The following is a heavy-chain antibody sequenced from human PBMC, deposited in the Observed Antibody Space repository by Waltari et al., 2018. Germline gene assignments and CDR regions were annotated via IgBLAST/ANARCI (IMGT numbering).Heavy chain of an antibody. D-gene: IGHD2-15*01. J-gene: IGHJ4*02. CDR2: IAYDGSNK. CDR3: ATGAGVAYFDY. CDR1: GFTFSSYA. Sequence: QVQLVESGGGVVQPGRSLRLSCAASGFTFSSYAMHWVRQAPGKGLGWVAVIAYDGSNKYYADSGKGRFTISRDNSKNTLYLQMNSLRAEDTAVYYCATGAGVAYFDYWGQGTLVTVSS. V-gene: IGHV3-30*01.